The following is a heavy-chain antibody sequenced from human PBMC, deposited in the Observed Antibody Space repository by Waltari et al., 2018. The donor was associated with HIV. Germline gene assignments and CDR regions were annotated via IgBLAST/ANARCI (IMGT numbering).Heavy chain of an antibody. J-gene: IGHJ3*02. CDR2: IKQDGSEK. D-gene: IGHD5-12*01. Sequence: EVQLVESGGGLVQPEGSLRLSCAVSGFTFSTYWMSWVRQAPGKGREWVANIKQDGSEKYYVDSAKGRFTISRDNAKNSLYLQMNSLRAEDTAVYYCARNRWLQLRSHAFDIWGQGTMVTVSS. CDR3: ARNRWLQLRSHAFDI. V-gene: IGHV3-7*01. CDR1: GFTFSTYW.